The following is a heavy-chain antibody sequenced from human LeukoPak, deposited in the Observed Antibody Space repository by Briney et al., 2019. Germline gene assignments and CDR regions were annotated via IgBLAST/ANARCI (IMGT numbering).Heavy chain of an antibody. J-gene: IGHJ3*01. V-gene: IGHV3-30-3*01. CDR2: MSFHGNTK. CDR1: GFNFNNST. CDR3: ARDEPQDVFHL. Sequence: GGSLRLSCVASGFNFNNSTVQWVRQAPGKGLEWVAVMSFHGNTKYHADSVKGRFTISRDNSKNTLYLQMNRLRAEDTAVYYCARDEPQDVFHLWGQGTRVTVSS.